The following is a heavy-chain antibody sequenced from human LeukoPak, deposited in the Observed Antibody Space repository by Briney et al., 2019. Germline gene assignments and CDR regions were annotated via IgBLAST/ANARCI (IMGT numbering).Heavy chain of an antibody. CDR1: GGTFSSYA. V-gene: IGHV1-69*04. D-gene: IGHD6-6*01. J-gene: IGHJ4*02. CDR2: IIPIPGIA. CDR3: ARAGFDVAARYDY. Sequence: VASVKVSCKASGGTFSSYAISWVRQAPGQGLEWIGRIIPIPGIANYAQKFQGRVTITADKSTSTAYMELSSLRSEDTAVYYCARAGFDVAARYDYWGQGTLVTVSS.